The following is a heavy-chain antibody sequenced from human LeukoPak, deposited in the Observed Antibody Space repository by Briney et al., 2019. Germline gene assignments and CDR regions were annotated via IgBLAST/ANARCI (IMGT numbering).Heavy chain of an antibody. CDR1: GNSISSGDNY. Sequence: PSETLSLTCTVSGNSISSGDNYWSWIRQPAGTGLEWIGRIYKSVITINPSLKSRVTMSVDTSKNQVSLKLSSVTAADTAVYYCARDSGTTGEVKFDPWGQGTLVTVSS. CDR3: ARDSGTTGEVKFDP. CDR2: IYKSVIT. V-gene: IGHV4-61*02. D-gene: IGHD3-10*01. J-gene: IGHJ5*02.